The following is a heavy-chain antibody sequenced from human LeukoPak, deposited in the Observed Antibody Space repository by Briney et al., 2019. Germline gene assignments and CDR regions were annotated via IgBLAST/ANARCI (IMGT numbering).Heavy chain of an antibody. CDR2: IYYSGST. Sequence: SETLSLTCTVSGGSISSSSYYWGWIRQPPGKGLEWIGSIYYSGSTYYNPSLKSRVTISVDTSKNQFSLKLSSVTAADTAVYYCARDWGGDYGDYVLDYWGQGTLVTVSS. V-gene: IGHV4-39*02. CDR1: GGSISSSSYY. CDR3: ARDWGGDYGDYVLDY. J-gene: IGHJ4*02. D-gene: IGHD4-17*01.